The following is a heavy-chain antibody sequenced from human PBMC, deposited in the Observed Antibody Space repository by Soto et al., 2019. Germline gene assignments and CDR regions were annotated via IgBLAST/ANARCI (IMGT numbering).Heavy chain of an antibody. V-gene: IGHV3-23*01. CDR2: ISHSGST. J-gene: IGHJ4*02. D-gene: IGHD2-2*01. CDR1: GFTFTNYA. Sequence: EVQLLESGGVLVQPGGSLRLSCAASGFTFTNYAMNWVRLAPGKGLEWVSTISHSGSTYYADSVKGRFTIFRDNSKNTLYLHMSSLRAEDTAVYFCAKGVDGPHCTRTSCLFYFDYWGQGTLVTVSS. CDR3: AKGVDGPHCTRTSCLFYFDY.